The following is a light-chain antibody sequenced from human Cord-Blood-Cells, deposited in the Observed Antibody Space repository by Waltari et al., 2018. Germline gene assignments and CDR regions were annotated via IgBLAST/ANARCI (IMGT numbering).Light chain of an antibody. V-gene: IGLV2-14*03. J-gene: IGLJ3*02. Sequence: QSALTQPASVSVSTGQSIPISCTGTSSDLGGYNYVPGYQQHPGKAPKLMFYDVRNRPSGVSNRFSGSKSGNTASLTISGLQAEDEAYYYCSSYTSSSTLVFGGGTKLTVL. CDR1: SSDLGGYNY. CDR2: DVR. CDR3: SSYTSSSTLV.